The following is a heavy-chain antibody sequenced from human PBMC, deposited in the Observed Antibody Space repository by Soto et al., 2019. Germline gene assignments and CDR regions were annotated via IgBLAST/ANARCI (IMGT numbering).Heavy chain of an antibody. Sequence: ASVKVSCKASGYTFTGHYIHWVRQAPEQGPEWMGEIGPESGATRYAQRFQGRVTMTRDMSTTTVYMELNNLSPDDTAVYYCGRGRSGQIVVFYWGQGTPVTVSS. D-gene: IGHD1-26*01. J-gene: IGHJ4*02. V-gene: IGHV1-2*02. CDR2: IGPESGAT. CDR1: GYTFTGHY. CDR3: GRGRSGQIVVFY.